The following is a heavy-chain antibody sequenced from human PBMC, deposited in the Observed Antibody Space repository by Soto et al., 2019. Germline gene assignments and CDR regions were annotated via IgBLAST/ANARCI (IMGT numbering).Heavy chain of an antibody. CDR1: GFTFGDYA. V-gene: IGHV3-49*03. Sequence: GGSLRLSCTASGFTFGDYAMSWFRQAPGKGLEWVGFIRSKAYGGTTEYAASVKGRFAISRDDSKSIAYLQMNSLKTEDTAVYYCTRVVRGVMGNWFDPWGQGTLVTVSS. CDR3: TRVVRGVMGNWFDP. D-gene: IGHD3-10*01. J-gene: IGHJ5*02. CDR2: IRSKAYGGTT.